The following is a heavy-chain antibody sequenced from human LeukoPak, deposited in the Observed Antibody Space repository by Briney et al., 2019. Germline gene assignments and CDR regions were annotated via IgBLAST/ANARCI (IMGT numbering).Heavy chain of an antibody. CDR1: GDSITNYY. Sequence: SETLSLTCTVSGDSITNYYWSCIRQPPGKGLEWIGYIYYSGGTNYNPSLKSRVTISVDTSKNQFSPKLSSVTAADTAVYYCARDRSLSGSYFAFDIWGQGTMVTVSS. CDR3: ARDRSLSGSYFAFDI. V-gene: IGHV4-59*01. J-gene: IGHJ3*02. CDR2: IYYSGGT. D-gene: IGHD1-26*01.